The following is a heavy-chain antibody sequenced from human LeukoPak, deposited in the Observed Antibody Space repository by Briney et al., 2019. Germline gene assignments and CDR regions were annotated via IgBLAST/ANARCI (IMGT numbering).Heavy chain of an antibody. D-gene: IGHD2/OR15-2a*01. V-gene: IGHV4-34*01. CDR3: ARHNKSAFDI. CDR2: INHSGST. Sequence: SETLSLTCAVYGGSFSGYYWSWIRQPPGKGLEWIGEINHSGSTNYNPSLKSRVTISVDTSKNQFSLKLSSVTAADTAVYYCARHNKSAFDIWGQGTMVTVSS. J-gene: IGHJ3*02. CDR1: GGSFSGYY.